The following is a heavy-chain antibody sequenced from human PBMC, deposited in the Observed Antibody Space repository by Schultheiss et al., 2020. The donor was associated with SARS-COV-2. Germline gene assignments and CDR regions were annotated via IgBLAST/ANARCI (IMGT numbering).Heavy chain of an antibody. D-gene: IGHD5-18*01. Sequence: SQTLSLTCAVYGGSFSGYYWSWIRQPPGKGLEWIGEINHSGSTNYNPSLKSRVTISVDTSKNQFSLKLSSVTAADTAVYYCARLGGYGSIDYWGQGTLVTVSS. CDR1: GGSFSGYY. CDR2: INHSGST. J-gene: IGHJ4*02. V-gene: IGHV4-34*01. CDR3: ARLGGYGSIDY.